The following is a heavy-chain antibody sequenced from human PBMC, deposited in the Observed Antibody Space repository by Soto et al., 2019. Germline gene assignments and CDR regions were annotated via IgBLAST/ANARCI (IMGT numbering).Heavy chain of an antibody. D-gene: IGHD2-15*01. J-gene: IGHJ1*01. Sequence: QVQLQESGPGLVNPSETLSLTCTVSGGSISSYYWSWIRQPAGKGLEWIGRIYTSGSTNYNPSLKSRXXXXXXXXKNQFSXXXXXXXXXXTAVXXXXXXXXXXCSGGSCYXXXXXXXWGQ. CDR2: IYTSGST. V-gene: IGHV4-4*07. CDR3: XXXXXXXCSGGSCYXXXXXXX. CDR1: GGSISSYY.